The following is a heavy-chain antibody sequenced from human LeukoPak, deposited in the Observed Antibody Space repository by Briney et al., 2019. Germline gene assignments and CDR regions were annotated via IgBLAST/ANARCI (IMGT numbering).Heavy chain of an antibody. CDR3: ASSPTISAFEY. V-gene: IGHV4-59*08. Sequence: PSETLSLTCAVSGGSIGNYFWSWIRQPPGKGLEWIGYIQYSGSTNYNPSLKSRVTISVDTSKNQVSLKLTSVTAADTAVYYCASSPTISAFEYWGQGTLVTVSS. J-gene: IGHJ4*02. D-gene: IGHD3-9*01. CDR2: IQYSGST. CDR1: GGSIGNYF.